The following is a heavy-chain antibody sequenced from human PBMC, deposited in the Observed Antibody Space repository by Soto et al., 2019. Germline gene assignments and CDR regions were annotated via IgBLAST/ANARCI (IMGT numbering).Heavy chain of an antibody. D-gene: IGHD1-26*01. V-gene: IGHV3-74*01. J-gene: IGHJ4*02. CDR3: VRVLRWELHD. Sequence: EVQLVESGGGLVQPGGSLRLSCAASGFTFSSYWMHWVRQAPGKGLVWVSRIKSDGRSTNYADSVKGRFTISRDNAKNTVYLQTNSLRVEDTAVYYCVRVLRWELHDWGQGVLVTVSS. CDR2: IKSDGRST. CDR1: GFTFSSYW.